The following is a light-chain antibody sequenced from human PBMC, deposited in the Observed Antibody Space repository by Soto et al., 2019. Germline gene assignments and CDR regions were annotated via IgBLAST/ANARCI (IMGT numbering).Light chain of an antibody. CDR2: DAS. CDR3: QRRSDWPST. Sequence: EIVLTQSPATPSLSPGEIATLSCRASQSVSSYLAWYQQKPGQAPRLLIYDASNRATGIPARFSGSGSGPDFTLTITSLEPDDFADDYCQRRSDWPSTFGGGTKVQIK. CDR1: QSVSSY. J-gene: IGKJ4*01. V-gene: IGKV3-11*01.